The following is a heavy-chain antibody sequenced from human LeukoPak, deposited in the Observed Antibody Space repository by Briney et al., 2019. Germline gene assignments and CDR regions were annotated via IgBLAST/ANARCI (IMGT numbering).Heavy chain of an antibody. J-gene: IGHJ6*03. D-gene: IGHD2-2*01. V-gene: IGHV4-34*01. CDR3: ARGLVVVPATVPSYYYYMDV. CDR2: INHSAST. CDR1: GGSFSGYY. Sequence: SEALSLTCAVYGGSFSGYYWSWIRQPPGKGLEWIGEINHSASTNYNPSLKSRVTISVDTSKNQFSLKLSSVTAADTAVYYCARGLVVVPATVPSYYYYMDVWGKGTTVTVSS.